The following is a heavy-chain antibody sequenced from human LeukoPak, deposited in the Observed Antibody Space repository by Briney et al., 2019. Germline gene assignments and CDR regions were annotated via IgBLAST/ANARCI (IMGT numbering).Heavy chain of an antibody. CDR3: ARSPGAAAGTWYYYYMDV. V-gene: IGHV3-21*01. J-gene: IGHJ6*03. D-gene: IGHD6-13*01. CDR1: GFTFSSYS. Sequence: GGSLRLSRTASGFTFSSYSMNWVRQAPGKGLEWVSSISSSSSYIYYADSVKGRFTISRDNAKNSLYLQMNSLRAEDTAVYYCARSPGAAAGTWYYYYMDVWGKGTTVTVSS. CDR2: ISSSSSYI.